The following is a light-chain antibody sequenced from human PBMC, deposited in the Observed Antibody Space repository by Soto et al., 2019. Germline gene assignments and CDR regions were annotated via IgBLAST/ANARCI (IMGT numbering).Light chain of an antibody. Sequence: QSVLTQPASVSGSPGQSITISCTGTSSDVGGYNYVSWYQQHPGKAPKLMIYDVSNRPSGVSNRFSGSKSGHTASLTIPGLQAEEEADYYCSSYTSSSTRFFGTGTKVTVL. V-gene: IGLV2-14*01. CDR1: SSDVGGYNY. CDR2: DVS. J-gene: IGLJ1*01. CDR3: SSYTSSSTRF.